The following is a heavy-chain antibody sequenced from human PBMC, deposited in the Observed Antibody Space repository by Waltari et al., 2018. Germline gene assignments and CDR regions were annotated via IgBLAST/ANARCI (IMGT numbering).Heavy chain of an antibody. CDR3: ARPDYYDTTTFYAH. D-gene: IGHD3-22*01. CDR2: ISPYTGNT. J-gene: IGHJ1*01. V-gene: IGHV1-18*01. Sequence: QVSLLQSGPEMTKPGASVRVSCKASGYDFTLFGISWVRQGPGQGLEGMGWISPYTGNTEYAQKFQDRITLPADTSTSTIFMELRSLKSDDTAVYYCARPDYYDTTTFYAHWGQGTLVTVSS. CDR1: GYDFTLFG.